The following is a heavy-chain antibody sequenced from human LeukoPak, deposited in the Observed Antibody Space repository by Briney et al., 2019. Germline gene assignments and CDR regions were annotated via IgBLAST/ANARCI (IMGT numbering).Heavy chain of an antibody. CDR2: INPSGGGT. V-gene: IGHV1-46*04. CDR1: GYTFTHYY. J-gene: IGHJ4*02. CDR3: ARTIAVAGNIDY. Sequence: GSLTLSCEASGYTFTHYYMHWVRQAPGQGLEWMGIINPSGGGTSYTQKLQGRVTMTSDTSTSTVYMELSSLRSEDSAVYYCARTIAVAGNIDYWGQGTPVTASS. D-gene: IGHD6-19*01.